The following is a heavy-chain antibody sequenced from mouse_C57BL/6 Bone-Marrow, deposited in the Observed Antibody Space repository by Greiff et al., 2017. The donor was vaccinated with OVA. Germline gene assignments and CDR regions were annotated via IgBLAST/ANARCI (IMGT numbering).Heavy chain of an antibody. CDR3: ARGWQLRLRVFAY. D-gene: IGHD3-2*02. CDR2: IYPRSGNT. V-gene: IGHV1-81*01. CDR1: GYTFTSYG. J-gene: IGHJ3*01. Sequence: VQLQQSGAELARPGASVKLSCKASGYTFTSYGISWVKQRTGQGLEWIGEIYPRSGNTYYNEKFKGKATLTADKSSSTAYMELRSLTSEDSAVYFCARGWQLRLRVFAYWGQGTLVTVSA.